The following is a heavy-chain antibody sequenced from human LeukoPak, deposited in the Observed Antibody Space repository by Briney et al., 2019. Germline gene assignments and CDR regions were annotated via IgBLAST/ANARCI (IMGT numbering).Heavy chain of an antibody. V-gene: IGHV1-18*01. Sequence: ASVKVSCKASGYTFTSYGISWVRQAPGQGLEWMGWISAYNGNTNYAQKFQGRVTITADESTSTAYMELSSLRSEDTAVYYCARTPVKRYYDILTGYSYDAFDIWGQGTMVTVSS. J-gene: IGHJ3*02. CDR2: ISAYNGNT. D-gene: IGHD3-9*01. CDR3: ARTPVKRYYDILTGYSYDAFDI. CDR1: GYTFTSYG.